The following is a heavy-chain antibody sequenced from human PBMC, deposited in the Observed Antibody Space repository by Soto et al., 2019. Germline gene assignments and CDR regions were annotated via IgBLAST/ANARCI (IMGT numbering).Heavy chain of an antibody. D-gene: IGHD4-17*01. CDR2: IIPIFGTA. CDR1: GGTFSSYA. V-gene: IGHV1-69*13. Sequence: ASVKVSCKASGGTFSSYAISWVRQAPGQGLEWMGGIIPIFGTANYAQKFQGRVTITADESTSTAYMELSSLRSEDTAVYYCARDQYGGYYYYYGMDVWGQGTTVTVSS. J-gene: IGHJ6*02. CDR3: ARDQYGGYYYYYGMDV.